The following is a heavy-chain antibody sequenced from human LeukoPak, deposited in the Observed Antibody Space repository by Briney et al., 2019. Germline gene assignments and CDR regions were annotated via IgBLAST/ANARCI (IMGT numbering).Heavy chain of an antibody. D-gene: IGHD3-10*01. CDR2: IYHSGST. V-gene: IGHV4-38-2*02. J-gene: IGHJ2*01. Sequence: SETLSLTCTVSGYSISSGYYWGWIRQPPGKGLEWIGSIYHSGSTYYNPSLKSRVTVSVDTSKNQFSLKLSSVTAADTAVYYCARDIPIITLVRGVIMTNWYFDLWGRGTLVTVSS. CDR1: GYSISSGYY. CDR3: ARDIPIITLVRGVIMTNWYFDL.